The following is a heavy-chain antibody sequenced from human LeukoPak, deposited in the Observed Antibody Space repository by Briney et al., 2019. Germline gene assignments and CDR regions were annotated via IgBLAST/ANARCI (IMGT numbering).Heavy chain of an antibody. CDR2: INAGNGNT. CDR3: ARGVVPAAIPKPDAFDI. D-gene: IGHD2-2*02. J-gene: IGHJ3*02. Sequence: GASVKVSCKASGYTFTSYAMHWVRQAPGQRLEWMGWINAGNGNTKYSQKFQGRVTITRDTSASTAYMELSSLRSEDTAVYYCARGVVPAAIPKPDAFDIWGQGTMVTVSS. V-gene: IGHV1-3*01. CDR1: GYTFTSYA.